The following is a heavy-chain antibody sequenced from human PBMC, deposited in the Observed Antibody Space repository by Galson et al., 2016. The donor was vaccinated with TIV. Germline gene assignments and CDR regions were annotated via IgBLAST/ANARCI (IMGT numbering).Heavy chain of an antibody. CDR1: GFTFGSYG. J-gene: IGHJ4*02. Sequence: SLRLSCAASGFTFGSYGMHWVRQAPGKGLEWVTYISYDGSEKSYADSVRGRFTISRANSKNTLYLQMDSLRVEDTAFYYCARAMAAADSYWGQGTLVTVSS. CDR2: ISYDGSEK. V-gene: IGHV3-30*03. CDR3: ARAMAAADSY. D-gene: IGHD6-13*01.